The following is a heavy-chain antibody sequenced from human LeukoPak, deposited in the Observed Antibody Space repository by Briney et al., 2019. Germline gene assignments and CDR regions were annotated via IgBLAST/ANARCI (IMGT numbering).Heavy chain of an antibody. CDR1: GGSFSGYY. CDR2: INHSGST. V-gene: IGHV4-34*01. Sequence: SETLSLTCAVYGGSFSGYYWSWIRQPPGKGLEWIGEINHSGSTNYNPSLKSRVTISVDTSKNQFSLKLSSVTAADTAVYYCARMYSSSWYGSYFDYWGQGTLVTVSS. D-gene: IGHD6-13*01. J-gene: IGHJ4*02. CDR3: ARMYSSSWYGSYFDY.